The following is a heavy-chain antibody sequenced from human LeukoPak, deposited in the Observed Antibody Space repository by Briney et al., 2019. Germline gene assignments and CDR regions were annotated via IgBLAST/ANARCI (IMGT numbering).Heavy chain of an antibody. V-gene: IGHV3-48*04. D-gene: IGHD2-2*01. J-gene: IGHJ6*03. CDR1: GFTFSSYW. CDR2: ISSSSSTI. Sequence: GGSLRLSCAASGFTFSSYWMAWVRQTPGKGLEWVSYISSSSSTIYYADSVKGRFTISRDNAKNSLYLQMNSLRAEDTAVYYCARRGVPAARALYMDVWGKGTTVTVSS. CDR3: ARRGVPAARALYMDV.